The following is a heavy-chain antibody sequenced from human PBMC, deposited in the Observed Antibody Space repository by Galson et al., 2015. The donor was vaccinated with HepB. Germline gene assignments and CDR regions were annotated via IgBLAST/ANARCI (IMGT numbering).Heavy chain of an antibody. D-gene: IGHD3-3*01. Sequence: SLRLSCAASGFTFSSFAMSWVRQAPGKGLEWVSGISNSGGSSYYADSVKGRFTISRDNSKNTLYLQMNSLRAEDTAVYYCAKAPNYDFWNGYLDYWGQGTLVTVSS. CDR2: ISNSGGSS. CDR1: GFTFSSFA. CDR3: AKAPNYDFWNGYLDY. V-gene: IGHV3-23*01. J-gene: IGHJ4*02.